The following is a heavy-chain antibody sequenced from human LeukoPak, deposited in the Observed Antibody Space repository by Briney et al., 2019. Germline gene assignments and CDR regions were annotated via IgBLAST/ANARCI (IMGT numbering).Heavy chain of an antibody. Sequence: GGSLRLSCAASGLTFSNYAMNWVRQAPGKGLEWVSGISGSGGSTYYADSVKGRFTISRDNAKNSLYLQMNSLRADDTAVYYCAELGITMIGGVWGKGTTVTISS. CDR3: AELGITMIGGV. CDR1: GLTFSNYA. J-gene: IGHJ6*04. CDR2: ISGSGGST. D-gene: IGHD3-10*02. V-gene: IGHV3-23*01.